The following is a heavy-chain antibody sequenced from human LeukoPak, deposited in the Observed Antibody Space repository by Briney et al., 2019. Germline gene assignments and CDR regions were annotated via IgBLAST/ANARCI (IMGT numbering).Heavy chain of an antibody. CDR3: AKSNGYGLIDI. J-gene: IGHJ3*02. D-gene: IGHD3-22*01. V-gene: IGHV4-59*01. Sequence: SETLSLTCTVSGGSISSYYWSWIRQPPGKGLDWIGYISYPGSTNYNPSLNSRVTISIDTSKNQFSLKLSSVTAADTAVYYCAKSNGYGLIDIWGQGTMVTVSS. CDR2: ISYPGST. CDR1: GGSISSYY.